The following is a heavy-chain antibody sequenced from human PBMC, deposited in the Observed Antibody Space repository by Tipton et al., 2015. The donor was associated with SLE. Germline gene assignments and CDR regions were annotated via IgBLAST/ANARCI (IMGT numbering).Heavy chain of an antibody. CDR1: GFNFNNAW. CDR3: TTVLDTYFDA. D-gene: IGHD5-18*01. CDR2: IKSQTEGGTT. Sequence: SLRLSCAASGFNFNNAWMSWVRQAPGKGLEWVGRIKSQTEGGTTDYAALLKGRFTISRGDSKNTLHLHMNSLETEDTAVYYCTTVLDTYFDAWGQGTLVTVSS. V-gene: IGHV3-15*01. J-gene: IGHJ4*02.